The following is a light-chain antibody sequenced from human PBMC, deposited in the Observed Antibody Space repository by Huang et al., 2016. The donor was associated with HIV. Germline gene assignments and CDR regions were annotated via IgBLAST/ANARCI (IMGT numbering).Light chain of an antibody. CDR2: AAS. CDR1: QGISSY. CDR3: QQLNGYPLT. V-gene: IGKV1-9*01. Sequence: IQLTQSPSSLSASVGDRVTISCRASQGISSYLAWYQQKPGKAPKLLIYAASTLQSGVPSRFSGSGSGTVFTLTITSLQPEDFATYYCQQLNGYPLTFGGGTKVEIK. J-gene: IGKJ4*01.